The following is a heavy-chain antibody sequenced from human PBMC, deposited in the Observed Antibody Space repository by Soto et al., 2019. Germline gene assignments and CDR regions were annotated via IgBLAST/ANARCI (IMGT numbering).Heavy chain of an antibody. V-gene: IGHV3-33*01. Sequence: PGGSLRLSCAASGFTFSSHGIHWVRQAPGKGREWVAGKWYKGFNKYYAESGKGRFTIARDNAKNTLYLQMNSLRFDDTAVYYCATALDGIDDYFYAMGVWGQGTTVTVSS. D-gene: IGHD1-1*01. CDR1: GFTFSSHG. CDR2: KWYKGFNK. J-gene: IGHJ6*02. CDR3: ATALDGIDDYFYAMGV.